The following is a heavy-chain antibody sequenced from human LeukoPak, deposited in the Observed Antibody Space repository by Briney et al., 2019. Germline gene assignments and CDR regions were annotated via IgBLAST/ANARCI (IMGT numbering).Heavy chain of an antibody. CDR3: ARAVQRLPYYYYYYYMDV. CDR1: GYTFTSYD. Sequence: ASVKVSCKASGYTFTSYDINWVRQATGQGLEWMGWMNPNSGNTGYAQKFQGRVTMTRNTSISTAYMELSSLRSEDTAVYYCARAVQRLPYYYYYYYMDVWGKGTTVAVSS. D-gene: IGHD6-25*01. J-gene: IGHJ6*03. V-gene: IGHV1-8*01. CDR2: MNPNSGNT.